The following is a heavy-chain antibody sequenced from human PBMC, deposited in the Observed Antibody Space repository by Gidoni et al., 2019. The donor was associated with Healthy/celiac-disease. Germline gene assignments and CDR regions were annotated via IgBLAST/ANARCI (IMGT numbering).Heavy chain of an antibody. Sequence: QVQLVQSGAEVKKPGASVKVSCKASGYTFTSYDINWVRQATGPGLEWMGWMNPNSGNTGYAQKFQGRGTMTRNTSISTAYMELSSLRSEDTAVYYCARGKFSSSWGHYYYYIDVWGKGTTVTVSS. V-gene: IGHV1-8*01. D-gene: IGHD6-13*01. J-gene: IGHJ6*03. CDR1: GYTFTSYD. CDR2: MNPNSGNT. CDR3: ARGKFSSSWGHYYYYIDV.